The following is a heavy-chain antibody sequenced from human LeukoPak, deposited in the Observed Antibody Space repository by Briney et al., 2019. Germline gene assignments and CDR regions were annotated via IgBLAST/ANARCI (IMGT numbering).Heavy chain of an antibody. J-gene: IGHJ5*02. D-gene: IGHD5-12*01. CDR2: ISGSGGST. Sequence: GGSLRLSCAASGFIFSTYWMSWVRQAPGKGLEWVSAISGSGGSTYYADSVKGRFTISRDNSKNTLYLQMNSLRAEDTAVYYCAKDWSGYDYRWFDPWGQGTLVTVSS. V-gene: IGHV3-23*01. CDR3: AKDWSGYDYRWFDP. CDR1: GFIFSTYW.